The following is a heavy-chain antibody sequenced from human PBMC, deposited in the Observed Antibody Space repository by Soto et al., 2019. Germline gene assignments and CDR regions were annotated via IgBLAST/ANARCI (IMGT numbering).Heavy chain of an antibody. D-gene: IGHD3-16*01. V-gene: IGHV3-23*01. Sequence: GGSLRLSCAASGFTFSRYAMSWVRQAPGKGLEWVSAISGSGGSTYYADSVEGRFTISRDSAENPQLLQMTSQRGDDTRLYYDSRDKGERVAYGMDVWGQGTTVTVSS. CDR1: GFTFSRYA. J-gene: IGHJ6*02. CDR3: SRDKGERVAYGMDV. CDR2: ISGSGGST.